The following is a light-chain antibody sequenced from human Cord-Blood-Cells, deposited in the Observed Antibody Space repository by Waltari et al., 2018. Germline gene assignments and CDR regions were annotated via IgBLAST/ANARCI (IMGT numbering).Light chain of an antibody. V-gene: IGKV3-20*01. CDR1: QSVRSSY. Sequence: VLPRSPGPLFFSQGEGSTSSCRPRQSVRSSYLAWYQQKPGQAPRSLMYGASSRATGIPDRFSGSGSGTDFTLTISRLEPEDFAVYYCQQYGSSPLTFGGGTKVEIK. J-gene: IGKJ4*02. CDR2: GAS. CDR3: QQYGSSPLT.